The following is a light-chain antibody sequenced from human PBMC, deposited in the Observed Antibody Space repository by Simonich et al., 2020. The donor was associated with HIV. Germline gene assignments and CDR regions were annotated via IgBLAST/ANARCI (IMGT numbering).Light chain of an antibody. Sequence: EIVLTQSPGTLSLSPGERATLSCRASQSVTLTFLAWYQQNPGQAPRLLSDGASSRATGIPDRFSGGGSGTDFTLTISRLEPEDFAVYYCQQYGTSSTFGGGTKVEIK. CDR2: GAS. CDR3: QQYGTSST. CDR1: QSVTLTF. V-gene: IGKV3-20*01. J-gene: IGKJ4*01.